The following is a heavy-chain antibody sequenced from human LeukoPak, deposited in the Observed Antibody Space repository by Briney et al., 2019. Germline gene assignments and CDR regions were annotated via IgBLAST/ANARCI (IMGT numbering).Heavy chain of an antibody. V-gene: IGHV3-30*03. Sequence: GRSLRLSCAASGFTFSSYGMHWVRQAPGKGLEWVAVISYDGSNKYYADSVKGRFTISRDNSKNTLYLQMNSLRAEDTAVYYCARDTYYDFWSGYSSYGMDVWGQGTTVTVSS. D-gene: IGHD3-3*01. CDR1: GFTFSSYG. CDR3: ARDTYYDFWSGYSSYGMDV. J-gene: IGHJ6*02. CDR2: ISYDGSNK.